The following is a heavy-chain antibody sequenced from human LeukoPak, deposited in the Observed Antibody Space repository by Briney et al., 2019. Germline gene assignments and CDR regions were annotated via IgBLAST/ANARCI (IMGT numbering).Heavy chain of an antibody. V-gene: IGHV1-18*01. CDR1: GYTFTSYG. CDR2: ISAYNGNT. CDR3: ARGANLNYYGSGSYYNQYYFDY. Sequence: ASVKVSCKASGYTFTSYGISWVRQAPGQGLEWMGWISAYNGNTNYAQKLQGRVTMTTDTSTSTAYMELRSLRSDDTAVYYCARGANLNYYGSGSYYNQYYFDYWGQGTLVTVSS. J-gene: IGHJ4*02. D-gene: IGHD3-10*01.